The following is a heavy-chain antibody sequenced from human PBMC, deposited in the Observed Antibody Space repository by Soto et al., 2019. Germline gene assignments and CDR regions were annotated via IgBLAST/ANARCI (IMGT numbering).Heavy chain of an antibody. CDR3: AKTFGSHWLLDY. CDR2: MSGSGGSI. D-gene: IGHD3-9*01. V-gene: IGHV3-23*01. Sequence: GGSLRLSCAGSGFTFSDYAISWVRQSPGKGLEWVSAMSGSGGSIYYADSVKGRFTISRDNSKNTVYLQMSSLRGEDTAVYYCAKTFGSHWLLDYWGQGTLVNVSS. J-gene: IGHJ4*02. CDR1: GFTFSDYA.